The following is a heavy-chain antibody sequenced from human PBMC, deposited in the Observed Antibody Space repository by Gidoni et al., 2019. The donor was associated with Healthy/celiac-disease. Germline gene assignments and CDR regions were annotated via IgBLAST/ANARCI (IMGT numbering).Heavy chain of an antibody. D-gene: IGHD2-21*02. CDR1: GGSISSYY. J-gene: IGHJ5*02. CDR2: IYYSGST. Sequence: QVQLQESGPRLVKPSETLSLTCTVSGGSISSYYWSWIRQPPGKGLEWIGYIYYSGSTNYNPSLKSRVTISVDTSKNQFSLKLSSVTAADTAVYYCARVGLLAYCGGDCYSGWFDPWGQGTLVTVSS. V-gene: IGHV4-59*01. CDR3: ARVGLLAYCGGDCYSGWFDP.